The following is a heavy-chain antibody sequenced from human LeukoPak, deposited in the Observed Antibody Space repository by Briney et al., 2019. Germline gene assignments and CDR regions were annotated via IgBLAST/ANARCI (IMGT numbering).Heavy chain of an antibody. CDR2: INPNSGGT. Sequence: ASVKVSCKASGYTFTGYYMHWVRQAPEQGLEWMGRINPNSGGTNYAQKFQGRVTMTRDTSISTAYMELSRLRSDDTAVYYCARESYGLSLNYWGQGTLVTVSS. J-gene: IGHJ4*02. V-gene: IGHV1-2*06. CDR3: ARESYGLSLNY. CDR1: GYTFTGYY. D-gene: IGHD5-18*01.